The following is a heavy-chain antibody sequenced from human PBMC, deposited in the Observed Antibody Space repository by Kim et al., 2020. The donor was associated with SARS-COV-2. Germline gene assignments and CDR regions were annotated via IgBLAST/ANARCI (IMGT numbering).Heavy chain of an antibody. CDR3: ARSEGRASWHQFDY. CDR2: IFYSGST. J-gene: IGHJ4*02. V-gene: IGHV4-59*01. Sequence: SETLSLTCTVSSDSFSAYYWSWIRQIPGKGLEWIGYIFYSGSTNYNPSLKSRATISWDTSRNQFSLDLISVTQADTAVYYCARSEGRASWHQFDYWGQGVLVTVSS. CDR1: SDSFSAYY.